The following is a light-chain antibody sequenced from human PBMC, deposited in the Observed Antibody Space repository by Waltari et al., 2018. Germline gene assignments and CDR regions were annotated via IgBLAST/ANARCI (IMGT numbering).Light chain of an antibody. V-gene: IGKV3-15*01. CDR2: GAS. J-gene: IGKJ1*01. Sequence: IVMTQSPDAMSVSPGESATPSCRASESVGSALAWYQQRPGQPPRLLIYGASTRATGIPARFSGSGSGTEFTRTISSLQSEDFAVYYCQQYNYWRTFGQGTKVEIK. CDR1: ESVGSA. CDR3: QQYNYWRT.